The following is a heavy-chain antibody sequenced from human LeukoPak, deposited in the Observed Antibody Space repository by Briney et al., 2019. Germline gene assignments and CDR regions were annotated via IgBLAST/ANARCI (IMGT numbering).Heavy chain of an antibody. J-gene: IGHJ4*02. Sequence: GGSLRLSCAASGFTFSSYGMHWVRQAPGKGLEWVSAIWYGGSITYFADSVKGRFSSSRDNSKNTLYLQMNSLRAEDTAVYYCARGHCTNGVSAYFDYWGKGILVT. CDR1: GFTFSSYG. CDR3: ARGHCTNGVSAYFDY. CDR2: IWYGGSIT. V-gene: IGHV3-33*01. D-gene: IGHD2-8*01.